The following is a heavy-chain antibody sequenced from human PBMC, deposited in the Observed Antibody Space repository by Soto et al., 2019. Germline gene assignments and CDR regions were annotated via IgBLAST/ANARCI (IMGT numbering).Heavy chain of an antibody. J-gene: IGHJ4*02. CDR3: ATLGYCSGGSCPNLIDY. Sequence: QVQLVQSGAEVKKPGASVKVSCKASGYTFTSYDINWVRQATGLGLEWMGWMNPNSGNTGYAQKFQGRVTMTRNTSISTAHMELSSLRSEDTAVYYCATLGYCSGGSCPNLIDYWGQGTLVTVSS. CDR1: GYTFTSYD. D-gene: IGHD2-15*01. CDR2: MNPNSGNT. V-gene: IGHV1-8*01.